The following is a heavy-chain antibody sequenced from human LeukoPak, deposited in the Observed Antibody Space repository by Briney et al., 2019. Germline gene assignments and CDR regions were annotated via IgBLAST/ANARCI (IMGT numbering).Heavy chain of an antibody. J-gene: IGHJ6*03. V-gene: IGHV4-4*09. CDR3: AGFKGVAGLYYYYYMDG. D-gene: IGHD6-19*01. CDR2: IYTSGST. Sequence: SETLSLTCTVSGGSISSYYWSWIRQPPGKGLEWIGYIYTSGSTNYNPSLKSRVHISVDTSKNQFSLKLSSVTAADTAVYYCAGFKGVAGLYYYYYMDGWGKGTTVTVSS. CDR1: GGSISSYY.